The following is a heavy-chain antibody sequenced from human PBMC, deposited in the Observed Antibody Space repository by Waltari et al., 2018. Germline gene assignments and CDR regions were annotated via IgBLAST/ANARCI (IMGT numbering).Heavy chain of an antibody. V-gene: IGHV4-38-2*01. Sequence: QVQLQESGPGLVKPSETLSLTCAVSGYSISSGYYWGWIRQPPGKGLEWIGSIDHSGSTYYNPSLKSRVTISVDTSKTQFSLKLRSVTAADTAVYYCARVEWEPEVGRWFDPWGQGTLVTVSS. D-gene: IGHD1-26*01. CDR2: IDHSGST. J-gene: IGHJ5*02. CDR1: GYSISSGYY. CDR3: ARVEWEPEVGRWFDP.